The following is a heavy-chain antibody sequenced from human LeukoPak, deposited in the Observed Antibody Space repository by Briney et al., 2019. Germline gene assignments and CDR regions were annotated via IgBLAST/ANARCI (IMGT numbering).Heavy chain of an antibody. V-gene: IGHV4-59*08. J-gene: IGHJ4*02. D-gene: IGHD6-6*01. CDR3: ARHRAYSSSSPFDY. CDR2: IYYTGST. CDR1: GGPISSLY. Sequence: SETLSLTCSVSGGPISSLYWSWIRQPPGKGLEWIGYIYYTGSTSYNPSPKSRVTMFVDMSKNQFSLRLSSVTAADTAVYYCARHRAYSSSSPFDYWGQGTLVTVSS.